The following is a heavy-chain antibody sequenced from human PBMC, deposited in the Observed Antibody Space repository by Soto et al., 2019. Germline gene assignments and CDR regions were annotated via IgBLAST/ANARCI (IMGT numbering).Heavy chain of an antibody. J-gene: IGHJ6*02. D-gene: IGHD4-4*01. CDR1: GYSISSGYY. CDR2: IYHSGST. Sequence: LSLTFAVSGYSISSGYYWGWIWQPPGRGLEWIGSIYHSGSTYYNPSLKSRVTISVDTSKTQFSLKRSSVTAADTAVYYCGSNYAGSHSYYGRDVWGQGTTVTVSS. CDR3: GSNYAGSHSYYGRDV. V-gene: IGHV4-38-2*01.